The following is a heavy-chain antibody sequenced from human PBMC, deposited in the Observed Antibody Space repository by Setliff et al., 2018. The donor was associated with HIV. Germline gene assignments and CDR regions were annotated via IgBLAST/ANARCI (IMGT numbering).Heavy chain of an antibody. CDR2: IIPIFGTA. CDR1: GGTFSSYA. V-gene: IGHV1-69*05. D-gene: IGHD2-15*01. J-gene: IGHJ6*01. Sequence: AASVKVSCKASGGTFSSYAISWVRQAPGQGLEWMGGIIPIFGTANYAQKFQGRVTITTDESTSTAYMELSSLRAEDTAVYYCAREGDCSGGSCYYYYGMDVWG. CDR3: AREGDCSGGSCYYYYGMDV.